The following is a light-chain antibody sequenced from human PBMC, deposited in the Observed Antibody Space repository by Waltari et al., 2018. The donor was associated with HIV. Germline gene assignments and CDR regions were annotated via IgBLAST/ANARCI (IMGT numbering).Light chain of an antibody. V-gene: IGKV2-28*01. CDR1: QSLLHSNGNNY. CDR2: LSS. Sequence: IVMTQSPVSLPVIPGEPASMSCRPSQSLLHSNGNNYLEWYVQKPGRSPQRLIYLSSNRASGVPDRLSGSGSGTDFTLRISRVAAEDVGVYYCMQSLQSPWTFGQGTKV. CDR3: MQSLQSPWT. J-gene: IGKJ1*01.